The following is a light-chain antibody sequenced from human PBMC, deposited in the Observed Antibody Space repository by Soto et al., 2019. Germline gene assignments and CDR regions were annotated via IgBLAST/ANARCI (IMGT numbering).Light chain of an antibody. J-gene: IGKJ4*01. CDR3: QQRSNWPRT. CDR2: DAS. Sequence: EIVLTQSPATLSLSPGERTTLSCRASQSVSRYLAWYQQKPGQAPRLLIHDASNRATGIPARFSGSGSRTDFTLTISSLEPDDCAVYYCQQRSNWPRTFGGGTKVEIK. CDR1: QSVSRY. V-gene: IGKV3-11*01.